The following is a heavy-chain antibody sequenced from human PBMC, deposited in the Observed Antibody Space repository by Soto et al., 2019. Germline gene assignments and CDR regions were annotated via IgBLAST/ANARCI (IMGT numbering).Heavy chain of an antibody. CDR3: ARARPGSRSNYWFDP. V-gene: IGHV4-59*01. CDR1: GGSISSYY. D-gene: IGHD4-4*01. J-gene: IGHJ5*02. CDR2: IYYSGST. Sequence: PSATLSLTCTVSGGSISSYYWSWIRQPPGKGLEWIGYIYYSGSTNYNPSLKSRVTISVDTSKNQFSLKLSSVTAADTAVYYCARARPGSRSNYWFDPWGQGTLVTVSS.